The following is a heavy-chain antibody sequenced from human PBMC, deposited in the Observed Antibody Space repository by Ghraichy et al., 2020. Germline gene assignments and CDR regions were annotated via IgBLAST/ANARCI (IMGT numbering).Heavy chain of an antibody. D-gene: IGHD5-18*01. CDR2: IYYSGST. CDR1: GGSISSYY. CDR3: ARGRRNTAMVG. J-gene: IGHJ4*02. Sequence: SETLSLTCTVSGGSISSYYWSWIRQPPGKGLEWIGYIYYSGSTNYNPSLKSRVTISVDTSKNQFSLKLSSVTAADTAVYYCARGRRNTAMVGWGQGTLVTVSS. V-gene: IGHV4-59*01.